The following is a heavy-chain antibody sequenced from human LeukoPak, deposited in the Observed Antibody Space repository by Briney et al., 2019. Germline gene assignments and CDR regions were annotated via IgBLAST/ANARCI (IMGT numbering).Heavy chain of an antibody. CDR2: ISGSGGST. Sequence: GGSLRLSCAASGFTFSSFAMSWVRQAPGKGLEWVSGISGSGGSTYHADSVKGRFTISRDNSKNTLYLQMNSLRAEDTDVYYCARATGYSSGWPPRYFDYWGQGTLVTVSS. V-gene: IGHV3-23*01. CDR3: ARATGYSSGWPPRYFDY. D-gene: IGHD6-19*01. J-gene: IGHJ4*02. CDR1: GFTFSSFA.